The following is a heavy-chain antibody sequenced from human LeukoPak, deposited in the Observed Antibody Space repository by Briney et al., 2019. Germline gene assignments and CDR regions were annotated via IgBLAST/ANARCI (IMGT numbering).Heavy chain of an antibody. CDR2: IRQDGSQK. V-gene: IGHV3-7*01. CDR3: AREPDSSSEDDVFDI. D-gene: IGHD4-11*01. Sequence: GGSLRLSCAASGFTFSSFWMSGVRQAPGRGLEWVATIRQDGSQKYYLDSVKGRFTIPRDNAKNSLYLEMNSLRAEDMAVYYCAREPDSSSEDDVFDIWGQGTMVTVSS. CDR1: GFTFSSFW. J-gene: IGHJ3*02.